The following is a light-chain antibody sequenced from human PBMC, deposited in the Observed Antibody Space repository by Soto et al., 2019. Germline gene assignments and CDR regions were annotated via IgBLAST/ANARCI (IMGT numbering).Light chain of an antibody. Sequence: DIQMTQSPSSLSASVGDSVTITCRASQSISTYLNWYQQKPRKAPKLLIYAASILQSGVPSRFSGSGSGTDFTFIISSLEPDDFATYYCQQSYTTPPTFGGGTKVEIK. V-gene: IGKV1-39*01. CDR1: QSISTY. CDR3: QQSYTTPPT. CDR2: AAS. J-gene: IGKJ4*01.